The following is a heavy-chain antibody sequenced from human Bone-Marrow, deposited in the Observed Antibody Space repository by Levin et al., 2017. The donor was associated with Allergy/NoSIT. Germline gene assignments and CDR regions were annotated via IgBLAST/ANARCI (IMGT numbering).Heavy chain of an antibody. Sequence: GGSLRLSCAASGFTFADYAMYWVRQAPGKGLEWVSGISWNTGTIDYADSVKGRFTISRDNAKNSLYLQMNSLRPEDTALYYCAKDVAARPGVIEYWGQGTLVTVSA. D-gene: IGHD6-6*01. J-gene: IGHJ4*02. CDR3: AKDVAARPGVIEY. V-gene: IGHV3-9*01. CDR1: GFTFADYA. CDR2: ISWNTGTI.